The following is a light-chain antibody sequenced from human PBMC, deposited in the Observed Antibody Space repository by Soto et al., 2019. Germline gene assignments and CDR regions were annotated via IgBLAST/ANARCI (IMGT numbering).Light chain of an antibody. Sequence: EVVMTQSPDTLSVSPGETATLSCRASQSVSSNLAWYQQKLGQAPRLLIYGASTRATGISARFSGSGSGTEFTLTITSLQSEDFAVYYCQQYGSSPMWTFGQGNK. J-gene: IGKJ1*01. CDR1: QSVSSN. CDR3: QQYGSSPMWT. CDR2: GAS. V-gene: IGKV3-15*01.